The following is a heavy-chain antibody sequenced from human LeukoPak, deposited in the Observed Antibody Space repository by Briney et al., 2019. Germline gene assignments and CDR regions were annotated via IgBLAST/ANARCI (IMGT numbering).Heavy chain of an antibody. CDR3: ARSSRVPSGGVLWFGESDWFDP. CDR1: GFTFSSYS. CDR2: ISSSSSYI. J-gene: IGHJ5*02. Sequence: GGSLRLSCAASGFTFSSYSMNWVRQAPGKGLEWVSSISSSSSYIYYADSVKGRFTISRDNAKNSLYLQMNSLRAEDTAVYYCARSSRVPSGGVLWFGESDWFDPWGQGTLVTVSS. D-gene: IGHD3-10*01. V-gene: IGHV3-21*01.